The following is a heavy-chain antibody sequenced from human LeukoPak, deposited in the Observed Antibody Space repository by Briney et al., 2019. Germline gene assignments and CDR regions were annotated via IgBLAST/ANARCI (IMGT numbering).Heavy chain of an antibody. CDR1: GGSFSDYY. V-gene: IGHV4-34*01. J-gene: IGHJ6*03. Sequence: SETLSLTCAVYGGSFSDYYWGWIRQPPGKGLEWIGEINPRGSTNYSPSLKSRVTISVDTSKNQFSLKLSSVAAADTAVYFCVRVGYRYVINDWSRTGLGAYPTKYYYHMDVWDKGATVTVSS. CDR3: VRVGYRYVINDWSRTGLGAYPTKYYYHMDV. D-gene: IGHD5-18*01. CDR2: INPRGST.